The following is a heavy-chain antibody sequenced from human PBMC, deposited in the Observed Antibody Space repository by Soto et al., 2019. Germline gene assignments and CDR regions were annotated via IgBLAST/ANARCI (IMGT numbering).Heavy chain of an antibody. CDR2: IYQSSSN. Sequence: PSETLSLTCSVSGYSISSFYSRWCRRHPPGKGLEWIGSIYQSSSNYYNPSLESRVAISVDTSRNQFSLRMSSVTAADTAVYYWASRGGVGDFDDLAIWGPGTMVNVSS. CDR3: ASRGGVGDFDDLAI. V-gene: IGHV4-38-2*01. J-gene: IGHJ3*02. CDR1: GYSISSFYS. D-gene: IGHD1-26*01.